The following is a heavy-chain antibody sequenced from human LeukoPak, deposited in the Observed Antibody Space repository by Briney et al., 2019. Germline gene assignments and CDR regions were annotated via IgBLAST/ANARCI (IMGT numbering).Heavy chain of an antibody. Sequence: GGSLRLSCAASGFTFSGYWMHWVRQAPGKGLVWVSRINSDGSSTSYADSVKGRFTISRDNAKNTLYLQMNSLRAEDTAVYYCARARETTARIQLDYWGQGTLVTVSS. CDR3: ARARETTARIQLDY. J-gene: IGHJ4*02. CDR2: INSDGSST. V-gene: IGHV3-74*01. CDR1: GFTFSGYW. D-gene: IGHD1-14*01.